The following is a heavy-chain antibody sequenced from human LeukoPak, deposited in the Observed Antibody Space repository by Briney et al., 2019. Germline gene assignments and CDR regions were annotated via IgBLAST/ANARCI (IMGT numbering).Heavy chain of an antibody. Sequence: PGGSLRLSCAASGFTFANYGMSWVRQAPGKGLEWVSTLNGNADNTGYADSVKGRFTISRDNAKNSLYLQMNSLRAEDTAFYYCARTLNSRGDDAFDIWGQGTMVTVSS. V-gene: IGHV3-20*04. J-gene: IGHJ3*02. CDR3: ARTLNSRGDDAFDI. CDR2: LNGNADNT. CDR1: GFTFANYG. D-gene: IGHD6-13*01.